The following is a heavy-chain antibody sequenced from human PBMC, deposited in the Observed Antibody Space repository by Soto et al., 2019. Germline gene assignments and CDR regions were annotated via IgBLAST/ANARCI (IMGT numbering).Heavy chain of an antibody. V-gene: IGHV4-39*01. CDR2: MFYGVST. J-gene: IGHJ4*02. D-gene: IGHD3-3*02. CDR3: PRLPSRHLVDY. Sequence: SETLSLTCTVSGSSINSSGYYWGWIRQPPGKGLEWIGSMFYGVSTYYNPSLKSRVTVSVDTSKNQLSLNLRSVTAADTAVYHCPRLPSRHLVDYWGQGTLVPVYS. CDR1: GSSINSSGYY.